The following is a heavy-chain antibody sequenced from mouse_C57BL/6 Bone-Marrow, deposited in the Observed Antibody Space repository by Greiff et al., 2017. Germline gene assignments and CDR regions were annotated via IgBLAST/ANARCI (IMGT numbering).Heavy chain of an antibody. Sequence: EVHLVESGAELVRPGASVKLSCTASGFNIKDDYMHWVKQRPEQGLEWIGWIDPENGDTEYASKFQGKATITADTSSNTAYLQLSSLTSEDTAVYYCAALGFAYWGQGTLVTVSA. CDR1: GFNIKDDY. J-gene: IGHJ3*01. CDR2: IDPENGDT. CDR3: AALGFAY. V-gene: IGHV14-4*01.